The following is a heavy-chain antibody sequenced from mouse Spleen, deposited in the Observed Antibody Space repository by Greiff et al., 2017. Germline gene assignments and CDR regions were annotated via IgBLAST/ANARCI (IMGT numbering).Heavy chain of an antibody. CDR2: IYPGSGST. D-gene: IGHD1-1*01. J-gene: IGHJ2*01. CDR1: GYAFTNYL. CDR3: ARSDFYYYDGHY. V-gene: IGHV1-54*01. Sequence: QVQLQQSGAELVRPGTSVKVSCKASGYAFTNYLIEWVKQRPGQGLEWIGDIYPGSGSTNYNEKFKSKATLTVDTSSSTAYMQLSSLTSEDSAVYYCARSDFYYYDGHYWGQGTTLTVSS.